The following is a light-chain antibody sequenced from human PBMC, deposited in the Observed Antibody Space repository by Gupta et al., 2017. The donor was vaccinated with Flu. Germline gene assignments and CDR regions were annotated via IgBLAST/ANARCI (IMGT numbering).Light chain of an antibody. CDR3: QQSNNNPLN. J-gene: IGKJ4*01. CDR1: QSISSH. CDR2: AAS. V-gene: IGKV1-39*01. Sequence: DIQMTQSPSSLSASVGDRVTITCRASQSISSHLTWYQQKPGIAPKLLIYAASSLQSGVPSRGSGSGSGTEFTLTSSSLQPEDVATYYWQQSNNNPLNFGGGTKVEIK.